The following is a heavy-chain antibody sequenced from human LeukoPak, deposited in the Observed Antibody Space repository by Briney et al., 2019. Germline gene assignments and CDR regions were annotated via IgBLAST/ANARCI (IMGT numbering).Heavy chain of an antibody. CDR3: ARTVRQQLVGLAFGY. J-gene: IGHJ4*02. CDR1: GGSISSYY. V-gene: IGHV4-59*12. CDR2: IYYSGST. Sequence: SETLSLTCTVSGGSISSYYWSWIRQPPGKGLEWIGYIYYSGSTNYNPSLKSRVTISVDTSKNQFSLKLSSVTAADTAVYYCARTVRQQLVGLAFGYWGQGTLVTVSS. D-gene: IGHD6-13*01.